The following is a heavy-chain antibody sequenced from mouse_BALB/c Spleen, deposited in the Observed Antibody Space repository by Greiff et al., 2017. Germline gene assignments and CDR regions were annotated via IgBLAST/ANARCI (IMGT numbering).Heavy chain of an antibody. CDR3: ARSGGNYAWFAY. CDR2: INPSTGYT. V-gene: IGHV1-7*01. D-gene: IGHD2-1*01. Sequence: VQLQQSGAELAKPGASVKMSCKASGYTFTSYWMHWVKERPGQGLEWIGYINPSTGYTEYNQKFKDKATLTVDTSSSTAYVDLSSLTSEDSAVYYCARSGGNYAWFAYWGQGTLVTVSA. CDR1: GYTFTSYW. J-gene: IGHJ3*01.